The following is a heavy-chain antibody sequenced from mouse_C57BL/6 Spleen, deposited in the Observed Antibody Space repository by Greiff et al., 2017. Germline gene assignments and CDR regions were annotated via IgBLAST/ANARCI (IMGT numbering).Heavy chain of an antibody. D-gene: IGHD1-1*01. V-gene: IGHV5-9-1*02. CDR3: TSDYDGGSYGEFGFAY. CDR1: GFTFSSYA. CDR2: ISSGGNYI. J-gene: IGHJ3*01. Sequence: EVMLVESGEGLVKPGGSLKLSCAASGFTFSSYAMSWVRQTPGKRLEWVAYISSGGNYIYYADTVKGRFTISRDNARNTLYLQMSSLKSEDTAMYYCTSDYDGGSYGEFGFAYWGQGTLVTVSA.